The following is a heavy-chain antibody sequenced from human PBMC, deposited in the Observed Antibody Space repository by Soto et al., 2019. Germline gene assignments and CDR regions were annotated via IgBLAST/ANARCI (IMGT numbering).Heavy chain of an antibody. V-gene: IGHV3-48*02. D-gene: IGHD6-19*01. CDR2: ITGGSTI. J-gene: IGHJ4*02. CDR1: GFTFSSYS. Sequence: GGSLRLSCAASGFTFSSYSMNWVRQSPGKGLECVSYITGGSTIYYADSVKGRFTVARDNAENSLYLQMNSLRDEDTAVYYCARGPNTAVAGRFDYWGQGTRVTVSS. CDR3: ARGPNTAVAGRFDY.